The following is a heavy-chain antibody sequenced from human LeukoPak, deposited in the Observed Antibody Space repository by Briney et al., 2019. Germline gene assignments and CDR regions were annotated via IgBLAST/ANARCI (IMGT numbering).Heavy chain of an antibody. Sequence: HGESLQISCKGSGYSFASYWIGWVRQMPGKGLEWMGIIYPGDSDTRYSPSFQGQVTISADKSISTAYLQWSSLKASDTAMYYCARWGIAVAGGFDYWGQGTLVTVSS. J-gene: IGHJ4*02. CDR2: IYPGDSDT. D-gene: IGHD6-19*01. CDR3: ARWGIAVAGGFDY. V-gene: IGHV5-51*01. CDR1: GYSFASYW.